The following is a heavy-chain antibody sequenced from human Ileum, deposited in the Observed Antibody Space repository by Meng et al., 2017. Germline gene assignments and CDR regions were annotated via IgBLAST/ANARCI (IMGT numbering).Heavy chain of an antibody. D-gene: IGHD2-15*01. CDR1: GYTLTGNN. CDR2: IYPHHGAT. Sequence: VPAGAEVKKPGAPVKVSCKTSGYTLTGNNIHWVRQAPGQGLEWMGPIYPHHGATNYAQTFQGRVTMTGDTSIATAYMELNRLTSDDTAVYYCARGVAENWGQGTLVTVSS. CDR3: ARGVAEN. V-gene: IGHV1-2*06. J-gene: IGHJ4*02.